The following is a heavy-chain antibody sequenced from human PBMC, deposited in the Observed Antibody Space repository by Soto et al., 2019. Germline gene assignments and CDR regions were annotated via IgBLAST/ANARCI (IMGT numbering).Heavy chain of an antibody. V-gene: IGHV1-69*10. CDR2: IIPKLGSA. J-gene: IGHJ3*02. D-gene: IGHD2-2*01. CDR1: GGGNLRDYR. CDR3: AIPQLTQEAFDI. Sequence: SVKVSCKASGGGNLRDYRTTWVRRAPGQGLEWMGGIIPKLGSANYAQNFQGRVTITADTSTSTVYMELRSLRSDDTAVYYCAIPQLTQEAFDIWGQGTMVTVSS.